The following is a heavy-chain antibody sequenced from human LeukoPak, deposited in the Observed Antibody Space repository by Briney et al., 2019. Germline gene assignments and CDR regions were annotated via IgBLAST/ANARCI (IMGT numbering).Heavy chain of an antibody. V-gene: IGHV3-23*01. CDR3: AKDLGSSWSHFQH. CDR1: GFTFSSYA. J-gene: IGHJ1*01. D-gene: IGHD6-13*01. Sequence: GGSLRLSCAASGFTFSSYAVSWVRQAPGKGLEWVSAISGSGGSTYYADSVKGRFTISRDNSKNTLYLQMNSLRAEDTAVYYCAKDLGSSWSHFQHWGQGTLVTVSS. CDR2: ISGSGGST.